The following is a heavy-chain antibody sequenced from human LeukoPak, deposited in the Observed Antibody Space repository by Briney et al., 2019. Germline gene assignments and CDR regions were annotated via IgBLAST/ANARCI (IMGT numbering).Heavy chain of an antibody. J-gene: IGHJ6*02. V-gene: IGHV1-18*01. Sequence: ASVKVSCKASGYTFTSYGISWVRQAPGQGLEWMGWISAYNGNTNYAQKLQGRVTMTTDTSTSTAYMELSSLRSEDTAVYYCARDPGCSSTSCHGNYYYGMDVWGQGTTVTVSS. D-gene: IGHD2-2*01. CDR1: GYTFTSYG. CDR3: ARDPGCSSTSCHGNYYYGMDV. CDR2: ISAYNGNT.